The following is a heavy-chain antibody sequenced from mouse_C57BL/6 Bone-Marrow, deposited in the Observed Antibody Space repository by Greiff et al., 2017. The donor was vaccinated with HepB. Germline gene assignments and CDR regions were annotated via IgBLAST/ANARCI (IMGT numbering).Heavy chain of an antibody. CDR1: GYTFTSYW. CDR3: ATPDGYYDWFAY. V-gene: IGHV1-74*01. D-gene: IGHD2-3*01. CDR2: IHPSDSDT. J-gene: IGHJ3*01. Sequence: QVQLKESGAELVKPGASVKVSCKASGYTFTSYWMHWVKQRPGQGLEWIGRIHPSDSDTNYNQKFKGKATLTVDKSSSTAYMQLSSLTSEDSAVYYCATPDGYYDWFAYWGQGTLVTVSA.